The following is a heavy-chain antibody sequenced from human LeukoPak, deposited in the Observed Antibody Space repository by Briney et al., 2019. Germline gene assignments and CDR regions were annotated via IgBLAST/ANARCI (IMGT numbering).Heavy chain of an antibody. CDR2: ISSSGSTI. CDR1: GFTFSSYE. J-gene: IGHJ4*02. D-gene: IGHD2-2*01. Sequence: GGSLRLSCAASGFTFSSYEMNWVRQAPGKGLEWASCISSSGSTIYYADSVKGRFTISRDNAKNSLYLQMNSLRAEDTAVYYCARASEYQLPHFDYWGQGTLVTVSS. V-gene: IGHV3-48*03. CDR3: ARASEYQLPHFDY.